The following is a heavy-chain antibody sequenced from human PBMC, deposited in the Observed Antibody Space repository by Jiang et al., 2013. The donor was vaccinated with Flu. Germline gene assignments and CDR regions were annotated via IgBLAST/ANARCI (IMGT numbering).Heavy chain of an antibody. CDR1: YA. J-gene: IGHJ5*02. D-gene: IGHD4-23*01. Sequence: YAIHWVRQAPDKGLSGWAGSTLAMVTQNNPQKFQGRVNMTRDTSANTAYMELFSLKSEDTAVYYCANYGFGDYSGFDPWGQGTLVTVSS. CDR2: STLAMVT. V-gene: IGHV1-3*01. CDR3: ANYGFGDYSGFDP.